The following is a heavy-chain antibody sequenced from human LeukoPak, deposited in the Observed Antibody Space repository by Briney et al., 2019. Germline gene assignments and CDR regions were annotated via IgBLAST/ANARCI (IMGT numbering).Heavy chain of an antibody. Sequence: GGSLRLSCAASGFTFSSYGMHWVRQAPGKGLEWVAFIRYDGSNKYYADSVKGRFTISRDNSKNTLYLQMNSLRAEDTAVYYCAKEFADFWSGYYTNRDLYYFDYWGQGTLVTVSS. CDR1: GFTFSSYG. J-gene: IGHJ4*02. D-gene: IGHD3-3*01. V-gene: IGHV3-30*02. CDR2: IRYDGSNK. CDR3: AKEFADFWSGYYTNRDLYYFDY.